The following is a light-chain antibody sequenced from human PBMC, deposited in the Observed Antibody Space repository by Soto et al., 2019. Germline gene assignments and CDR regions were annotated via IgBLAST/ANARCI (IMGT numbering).Light chain of an antibody. CDR3: QHYYTYPWT. CDR2: AAS. V-gene: IGKV1-8*01. J-gene: IGKJ1*01. CDR1: QGISNY. Sequence: AIRMTQSPSSLSASTGDRVTITCRASQGISNYLAWYQQRPGKAPRVLIHAASTLQGGVPSRFSGSGSGTYFTLTITYLQSEDFATYSCQHYYTYPWTFGQGTRVEIK.